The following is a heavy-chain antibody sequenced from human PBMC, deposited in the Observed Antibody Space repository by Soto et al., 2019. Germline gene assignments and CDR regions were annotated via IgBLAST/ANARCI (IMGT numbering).Heavy chain of an antibody. Sequence: EVHLVESGGGLMQPGGSLRLSCAASGFTVSSYNMIWVRQAPVKGLEWVSVTYSGGTTQYVDSVKGRFTVSRDNSKNTLYLQMSSLIDDDTAVYYCARKLSGAVQGWAYGMDVWGRGTTVTVSS. CDR1: GFTVSSYN. CDR2: TYSGGTT. V-gene: IGHV3-53*02. CDR3: ARKLSGAVQGWAYGMDV. D-gene: IGHD1-26*01. J-gene: IGHJ6*02.